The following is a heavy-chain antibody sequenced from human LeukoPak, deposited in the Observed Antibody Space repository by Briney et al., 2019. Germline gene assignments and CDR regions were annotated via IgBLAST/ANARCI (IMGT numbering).Heavy chain of an antibody. CDR2: ISYDGSTK. D-gene: IGHD3-3*01. Sequence: GGSLRLSCAASGFTFSGHAMHWVRQAPGKGLEWMAVISYDGSTKDNAASVQGRFTISRDNSKNTLYLQMNNLRAEDTAVYYCARDHGFLEWLLAQYYMDVWGKGTTVTVSS. J-gene: IGHJ6*03. CDR1: GFTFSGHA. V-gene: IGHV3-30*04. CDR3: ARDHGFLEWLLAQYYMDV.